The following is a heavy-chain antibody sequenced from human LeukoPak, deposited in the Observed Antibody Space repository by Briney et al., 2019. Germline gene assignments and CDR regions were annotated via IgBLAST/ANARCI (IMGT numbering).Heavy chain of an antibody. Sequence: SETLSLTCTVSGGSISSSSYYWGWIRQPPGKGLEWIGSIYYSGSTYYNPSLKSRVTISVDTSKNQFSLKLSSVTAADTAVYYCARTGDVGYEGLSYFDYWGQGTLVTVSS. CDR2: IYYSGST. CDR3: ARTGDVGYEGLSYFDY. V-gene: IGHV4-39*07. J-gene: IGHJ4*02. D-gene: IGHD2/OR15-2a*01. CDR1: GGSISSSSYY.